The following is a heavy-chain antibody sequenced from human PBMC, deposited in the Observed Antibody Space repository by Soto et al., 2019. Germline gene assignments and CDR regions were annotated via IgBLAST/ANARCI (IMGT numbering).Heavy chain of an antibody. CDR2: ISSSSSYI. Sequence: EVQLVESGGGLVKPGGSLRLSCAASGFTFSSYSMNWVRQAPGKGLEWVSSISSSSSYIYYADSVKGRFTISRDNAKNSLELQMNSLSAEDTAVYYCAITNSRSYCMDVWCKGTTVTVSS. CDR3: AITNSRSYCMDV. J-gene: IGHJ6*03. CDR1: GFTFSSYS. D-gene: IGHD6-13*01. V-gene: IGHV3-21*01.